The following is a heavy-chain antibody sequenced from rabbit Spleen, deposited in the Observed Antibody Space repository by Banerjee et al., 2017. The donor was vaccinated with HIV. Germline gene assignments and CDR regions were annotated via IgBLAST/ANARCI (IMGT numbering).Heavy chain of an antibody. Sequence: QSLEESGGGLVKPGASLTLTCKASGFSFNSGYDMCWVRQAPGKGLEWVACAYAGSSGSTYSATWAKGRFTISKSSSTTVTLQMTGLTAADTATYFCARDAATSFSTYGMDLWGQGTLVTVS. D-gene: IGHD8-1*01. CDR2: AYAGSSGST. CDR3: ARDAATSFSTYGMDL. J-gene: IGHJ6*01. V-gene: IGHV1S40*01. CDR1: GFSFNSGYD.